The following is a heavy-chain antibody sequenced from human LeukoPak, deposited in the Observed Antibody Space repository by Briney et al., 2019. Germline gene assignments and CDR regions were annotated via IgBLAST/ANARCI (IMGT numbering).Heavy chain of an antibody. V-gene: IGHV4-31*03. CDR1: GGSISSGGYY. J-gene: IGHJ3*02. CDR2: IYYSGST. CDR3: ARYSRGIAVAGISAFDI. D-gene: IGHD6-19*01. Sequence: SQTLSLTCTVSGGSISSGGYYWSWIRQHPGKGLEWIGYIYYSGSTYYNPSLKSRVTISVDTSKNQFSLKLSSVTAADTAVYYCARYSRGIAVAGISAFDIWGQGTMVTVSS.